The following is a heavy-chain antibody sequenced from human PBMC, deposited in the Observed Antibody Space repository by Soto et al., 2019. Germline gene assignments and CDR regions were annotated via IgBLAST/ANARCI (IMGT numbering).Heavy chain of an antibody. CDR1: GFTFSNYA. CDR2: VRGGGPT. CDR3: VQDSIKGAFGS. Sequence: DVQLLQSGGGLVQPGGSLRLSCAASGFTFSNYAMSWVRQAPGKGLDWVSAVRGGGPTYYADSVEGRFTISRDNSKNTLSLQMNNLRAADTAIYYCVQDSIKGAFGSWGQGTLVVVSS. V-gene: IGHV3-23*01. J-gene: IGHJ4*02.